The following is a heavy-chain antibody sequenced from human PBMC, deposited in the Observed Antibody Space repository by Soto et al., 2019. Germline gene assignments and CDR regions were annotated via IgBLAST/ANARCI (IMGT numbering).Heavy chain of an antibody. CDR1: GFTFSDFA. D-gene: IGHD2-2*03. CDR3: AKMEGMDPWAYSLDY. Sequence: EVQVLESGGGLVQPGGSLRLSCGATGFTFSDFAMSWVRQAPGKGLEWVSRIYGGGNGPHYADSVKGRVTISRDNSKNTLYLQMNSLRAEDTAVYYCAKMEGMDPWAYSLDYWGQGTLVTVSS. V-gene: IGHV3-23*01. CDR2: IYGGGNGP. J-gene: IGHJ4*02.